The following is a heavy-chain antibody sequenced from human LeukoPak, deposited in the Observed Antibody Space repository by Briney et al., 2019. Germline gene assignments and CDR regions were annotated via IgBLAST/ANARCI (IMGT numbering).Heavy chain of an antibody. V-gene: IGHV3-64D*09. CDR3: VKDLKRPPATDFDY. CDR1: GFTFNTYA. D-gene: IGHD1-14*01. CDR2: INSNGAST. J-gene: IGHJ4*02. Sequence: PGGAVRLSCSASGFTFNTYAMHWVRQAPWKAPEYVSAINSNGASTYYADSVRGRFTISRDNSKNTLYLQMRSLRSEDTAIYYCVKDLKRPPATDFDYWGQGTLVTVSS.